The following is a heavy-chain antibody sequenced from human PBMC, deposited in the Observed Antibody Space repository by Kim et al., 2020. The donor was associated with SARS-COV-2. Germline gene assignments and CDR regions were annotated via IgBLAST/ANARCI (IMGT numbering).Heavy chain of an antibody. V-gene: IGHV4-39*01. CDR3: ARLNTIFDFDP. CDR1: GASITRSRLY. CDR2: IFYTGST. D-gene: IGHD3-3*01. J-gene: IGHJ5*02. Sequence: SETLSLTCTVSGASITRSRLYWGWIRQPPGMPPEYIGSIFYTGSTYYNPSFESRVTISVDTSKNQISLKLSSVTAADTAVYFCARLNTIFDFDPWGRGILVTVSS.